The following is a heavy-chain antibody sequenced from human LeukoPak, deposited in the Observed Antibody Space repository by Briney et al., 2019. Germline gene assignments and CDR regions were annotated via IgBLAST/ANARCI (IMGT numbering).Heavy chain of an antibody. Sequence: SETLSLTCTASGDSISSSGYYWVWIRQPAGKGLEWIGRIYTSGSTNYNPSLKSRVTISVDTSKNQFSLKLSSVTAADTAVYYCASIFVGGYYFDYWGQGTLVTVSS. CDR1: GDSISSSGYY. D-gene: IGHD2-15*01. CDR3: ASIFVGGYYFDY. CDR2: IYTSGST. V-gene: IGHV4-61*02. J-gene: IGHJ4*02.